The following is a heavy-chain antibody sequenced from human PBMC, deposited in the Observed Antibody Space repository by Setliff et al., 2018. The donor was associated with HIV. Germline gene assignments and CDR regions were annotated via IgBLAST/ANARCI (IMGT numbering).Heavy chain of an antibody. J-gene: IGHJ3*02. CDR2: IYYTGST. V-gene: IGHV4-31*03. Sequence: SETLSLTCTVSGGSISSGGYYWSWIRQLPGKGLEWIGYIYYTGSTYYNPSLKSRVTISVDTSKNQFSLKLSSVTAADTAVYFCARPSAYSSSWYGNGAFDIWGQGTMVTVSS. CDR1: GGSISSGGYY. D-gene: IGHD6-13*01. CDR3: ARPSAYSSSWYGNGAFDI.